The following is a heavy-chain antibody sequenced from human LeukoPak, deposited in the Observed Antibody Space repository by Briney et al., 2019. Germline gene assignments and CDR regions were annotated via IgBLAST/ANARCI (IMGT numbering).Heavy chain of an antibody. V-gene: IGHV1-2*06. CDR1: GYTFTGYY. J-gene: IGHJ4*02. CDR3: ARDLFTMVRGVIGIDY. CDR2: INPNSGGT. Sequence: ASVKVSCKASGYTFTGYYMHWVRQAPRQGLEWMGRINPNSGGTNYAQKFQGRVTMTRDTSISTAYMELSRLRSDDTAVYYCARDLFTMVRGVIGIDYWGQGTLVTVSS. D-gene: IGHD3-10*01.